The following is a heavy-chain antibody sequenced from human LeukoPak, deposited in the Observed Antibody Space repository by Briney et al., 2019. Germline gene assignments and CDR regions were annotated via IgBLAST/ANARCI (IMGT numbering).Heavy chain of an antibody. J-gene: IGHJ4*02. CDR3: ARATGLDFDS. V-gene: IGHV3-53*01. CDR2: IYTGNSTT. D-gene: IGHD3/OR15-3a*01. Sequence: GGSLRLSCAASGFTVSSNYMSWVRQAPGKGLEWVSVIYTGNSTTCYADSVKGRFTISRDNSKNTLYLQMNNLRAEDTAVYYCARATGLDFDSWGQGTLVTVSS. CDR1: GFTVSSNY.